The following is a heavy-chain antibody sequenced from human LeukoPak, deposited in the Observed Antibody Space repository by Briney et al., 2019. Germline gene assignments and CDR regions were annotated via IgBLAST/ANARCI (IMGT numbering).Heavy chain of an antibody. CDR1: GFTFSSYA. J-gene: IGHJ4*02. CDR2: ISYDGSNK. CDR3: ARAPYDFWSGYYSYYFDY. D-gene: IGHD3-3*01. Sequence: GGSLRLSCAASGFTFSSYAMHWVRQAPGKGLEWVAVISYDGSNKYYADSVKGRFTISRDNSKNTLYLQMNSLRAEDTAVYYCARAPYDFWSGYYSYYFDYWGQGTLVTVSS. V-gene: IGHV3-30-3*01.